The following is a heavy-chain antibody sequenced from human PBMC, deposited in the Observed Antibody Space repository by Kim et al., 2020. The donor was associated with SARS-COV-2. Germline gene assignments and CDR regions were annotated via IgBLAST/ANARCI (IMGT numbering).Heavy chain of an antibody. D-gene: IGHD5-12*01. J-gene: IGHJ4*02. Sequence: SETLSLTCTVSGGSISSYYWTWIRQPPGKGLEWIGYVYYSGNTNYNPSLKSRVTISVDTSKNQISLRLSSVTAADTAVYYCAGGAEVALGYWGQGTLVTV. CDR1: GGSISSYY. CDR3: AGGAEVALGY. CDR2: VYYSGNT. V-gene: IGHV4-59*01.